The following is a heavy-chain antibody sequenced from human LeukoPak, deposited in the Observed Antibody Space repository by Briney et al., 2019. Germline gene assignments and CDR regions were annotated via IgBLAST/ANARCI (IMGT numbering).Heavy chain of an antibody. J-gene: IGHJ6*03. V-gene: IGHV1-46*01. CDR3: ARQWLEWSGSYYSYYYMDG. CDR1: GYTFTSYY. Sequence: ASVKVSCKASGYTFTSYYMHWVRQAPGQGLEWMGVINPSGGSTSYAQKFQGRVTMTTDSSTSTGYMELRSLRSDDTAVYYCARQWLEWSGSYYSYYYMDGWGKGTTVTVSS. CDR2: INPSGGST. D-gene: IGHD3-3*01.